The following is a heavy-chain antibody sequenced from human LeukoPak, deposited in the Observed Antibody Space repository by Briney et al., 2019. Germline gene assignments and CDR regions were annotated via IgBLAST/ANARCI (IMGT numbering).Heavy chain of an antibody. CDR1: GLTYSDYY. V-gene: IGHV3-11*03. CDR3: ASTTGLGPRAPFDY. CDR2: ISDSGSYA. J-gene: IGHJ4*02. D-gene: IGHD1-1*01. Sequence: LILSCVVSGLTYSDYYMSWIRQAPGKGLEWLSYISDSGSYASYADAGRSRLTISRGHAKNALFLRMNSLRAEHTAVYYCASTTGLGPRAPFDYWGQGTLVTVSA.